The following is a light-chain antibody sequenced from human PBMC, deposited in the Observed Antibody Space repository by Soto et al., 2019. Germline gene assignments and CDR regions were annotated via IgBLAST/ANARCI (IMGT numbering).Light chain of an antibody. CDR1: SSDVGSYNL. V-gene: IGLV2-23*03. J-gene: IGLJ2*01. CDR2: EGS. CDR3: CSYAGSSTFDVV. Sequence: QSALTQPASVSGFPGKSITISCTETSSDVGSYNLVSWYQQHPGKAPKLMIYEGSRRPSGVSNRFSGSKSGNTASLTISGLQAEDEADYYCCSYAGSSTFDVVFGGGTKLTVL.